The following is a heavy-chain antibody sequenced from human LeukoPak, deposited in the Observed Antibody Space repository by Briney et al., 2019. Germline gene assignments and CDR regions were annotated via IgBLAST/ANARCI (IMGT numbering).Heavy chain of an antibody. J-gene: IGHJ6*03. D-gene: IGHD6-13*01. CDR3: ARGRGVAAAGIRAYYYYMDV. V-gene: IGHV1-2*02. CDR2: INPNSGGT. Sequence: ASVKVSCKASGYTFTGYYMHWVRQAPGQGLEWMGWINPNSGGTNYAQKFQGRVTMTRDTSISTAYMELSRLRSDDTAVYYCARGRGVAAAGIRAYYYYMDVWGKGTTVTVSS. CDR1: GYTFTGYY.